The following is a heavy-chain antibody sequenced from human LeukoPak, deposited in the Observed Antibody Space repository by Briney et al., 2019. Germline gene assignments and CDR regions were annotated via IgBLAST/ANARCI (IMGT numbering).Heavy chain of an antibody. CDR2: IESRSDGGTT. CDR3: ATVPGITVFGEVIDY. J-gene: IGHJ4*02. CDR1: GFTVSNAR. D-gene: IGHD3-3*01. Sequence: PGGSLRLSCEVSGFTVSNARMNWVRQAPGGGLEWIGRIESRSDGGTTDYAAPVKGRFTISRDDSQKTVVLHMNSLKTEDTAVYYFATVPGITVFGEVIDYWGQGTLVTISS. V-gene: IGHV3-15*04.